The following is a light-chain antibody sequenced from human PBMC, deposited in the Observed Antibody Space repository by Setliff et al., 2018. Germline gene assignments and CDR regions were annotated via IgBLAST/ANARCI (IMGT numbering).Light chain of an antibody. V-gene: IGLV2-14*03. J-gene: IGLJ1*01. CDR2: DVS. CDR3: SSYTSSSTLEV. Sequence: QSALTQPASVSGSPGQSITISCTGTSSDVGGYNYVSWYQEHPGKAPKLMIYDVSNRPSGVSNRFSGPKSGNTVSLTISGLQAEDEADYYCSSYTSSSTLEVCGTGTKVTVL. CDR1: SSDVGGYNY.